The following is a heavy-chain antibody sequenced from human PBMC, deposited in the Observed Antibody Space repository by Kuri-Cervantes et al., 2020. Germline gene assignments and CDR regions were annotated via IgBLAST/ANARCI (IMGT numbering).Heavy chain of an antibody. Sequence: GESLKISCKGSGYSFTSYWMGWVRQMPGKGLEWMGIIYPGDSDTRYSPSFQGQVTISADKSNSTAYLQRNSLKASDTAMYYCARHFEGYRYGLEAFDIWGQGTMVT. V-gene: IGHV5-51*01. J-gene: IGHJ3*02. D-gene: IGHD5-18*01. CDR1: GYSFTSYW. CDR3: ARHFEGYRYGLEAFDI. CDR2: IYPGDSDT.